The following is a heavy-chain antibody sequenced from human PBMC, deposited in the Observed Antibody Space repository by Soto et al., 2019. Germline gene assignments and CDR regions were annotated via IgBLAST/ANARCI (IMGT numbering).Heavy chain of an antibody. Sequence: GGLLRVSCGVCGFTFCDGWMNWVSQDPGKGMEWVGGIKSKTDGGTTDYAAPVKGRFTISRDDSKNTLYLQMNSLKTEDTAVYYCTTDFNHGYSYGFSDYWGQGTLVTVSS. J-gene: IGHJ4*02. D-gene: IGHD5-18*01. V-gene: IGHV3-15*07. CDR3: TTDFNHGYSYGFSDY. CDR1: GFTFCDGW. CDR2: IKSKTDGGTT.